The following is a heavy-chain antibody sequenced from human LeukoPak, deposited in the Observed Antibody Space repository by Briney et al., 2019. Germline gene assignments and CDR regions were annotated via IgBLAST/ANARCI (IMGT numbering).Heavy chain of an antibody. J-gene: IGHJ4*02. V-gene: IGHV3-7*01. D-gene: IGHD4-17*01. CDR3: VKDYIDGDYYFDY. CDR2: IKQDGSEK. CDR1: GFTFSSYW. Sequence: GGSLRLSCAASGFTFSSYWMSWVRQAPGKGLEWVANIKQDGSEKYYADSVKGRFTISRDNSKNTLYLQMNSLRAEDTAVYYCVKDYIDGDYYFDYWGQGTLVTVSS.